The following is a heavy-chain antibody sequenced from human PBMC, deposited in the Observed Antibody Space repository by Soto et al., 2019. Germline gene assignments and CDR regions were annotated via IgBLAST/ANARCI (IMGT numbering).Heavy chain of an antibody. CDR3: ARGVGSSPPRY. Sequence: LSLTCTISGGSISVYYWSWIRQPPGQALGWIGYIYDSGSPYYNPSLRSRVIISADTSKNQISLKLTSATAADTAVYYCARGVGSSPPRYWGRGTLVTVSS. J-gene: IGHJ4*02. V-gene: IGHV4-59*01. D-gene: IGHD1-26*01. CDR1: GGSISVYY. CDR2: IYDSGSP.